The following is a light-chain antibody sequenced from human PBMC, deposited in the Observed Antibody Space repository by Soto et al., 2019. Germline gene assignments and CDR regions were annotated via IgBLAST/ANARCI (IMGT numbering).Light chain of an antibody. J-gene: IGKJ1*01. CDR3: QQYTSYSRT. CDR1: QIVSNV. Sequence: DIQMTQSPTTLSASVGDRVTITCRASQIVSNVLAWFQQKPGKGPELLIYDVSNLQSGVPSRFSGSGSGTEFTLTISSLQPDDFAVYYCQQYTSYSRTFGQGTKVDIK. CDR2: DVS. V-gene: IGKV1-5*01.